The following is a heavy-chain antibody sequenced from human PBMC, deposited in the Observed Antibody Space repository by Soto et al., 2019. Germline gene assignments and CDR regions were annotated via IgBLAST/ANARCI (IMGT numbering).Heavy chain of an antibody. CDR2: IYSGGST. V-gene: IGHV3-66*01. CDR1: GFTVSSNY. D-gene: IGHD3-9*01. Sequence: GGSLRLSCAASGFTVSSNYMSWVRQAPGKGLEWVSVIYSGGSTYYADSVKGRFTISRDNSKNTLYLQMNSLRAEDTAVYYCAREAVLRYFDWLPHLDYWGQGTLVTVSS. CDR3: AREAVLRYFDWLPHLDY. J-gene: IGHJ4*02.